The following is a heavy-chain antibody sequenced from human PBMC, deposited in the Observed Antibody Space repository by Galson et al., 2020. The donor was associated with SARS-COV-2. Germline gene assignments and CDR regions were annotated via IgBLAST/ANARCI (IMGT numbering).Heavy chain of an antibody. V-gene: IGHV1-18*01. Sequence: GESLKISCKASGYTFTSYGISWVRQAPGQGLEWMGWISAYNGNTNYAQKLQGRVTMTTDTSTSTAYMELRSLRSDDTAVYYCARRQSVAYYDILTGYPDAFDIWGQGTMVTVSS. CDR2: ISAYNGNT. CDR1: GYTFTSYG. CDR3: ARRQSVAYYDILTGYPDAFDI. J-gene: IGHJ3*02. D-gene: IGHD3-9*01.